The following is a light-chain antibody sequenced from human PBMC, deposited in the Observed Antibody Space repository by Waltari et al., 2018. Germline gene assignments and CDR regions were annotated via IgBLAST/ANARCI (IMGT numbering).Light chain of an antibody. V-gene: IGKV4-1*01. Sequence: DIVMTQSPDSLAVSLGERATFHCKSTHNILYTPNNKYYFAWYQQKPAQPPRLLIYWASTRESGVPDRFSGSGSGTDFTLTISSLQAEDVAVYYCQQYYSIPYTFGQGTKVEIK. CDR2: WAS. CDR1: HNILYTPNNKYY. CDR3: QQYYSIPYT. J-gene: IGKJ2*01.